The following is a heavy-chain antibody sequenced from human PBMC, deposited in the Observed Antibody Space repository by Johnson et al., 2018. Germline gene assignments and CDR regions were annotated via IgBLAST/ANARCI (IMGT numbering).Heavy chain of an antibody. CDR1: GFTFSTYA. V-gene: IGHV3-23*04. Sequence: VQLVQSGGNLVQLGGSLRLSCAASGFTFSTYAMAWVRQAPGKGLEWVSAISGGGDRTYYADSGQGRVTMSRYNSKDTLFLQMNSMRAEDMAVYSCAKKLGYYDSSGYYPGAFEIWGQGTMVTVAS. J-gene: IGHJ3*02. D-gene: IGHD3-22*01. CDR2: ISGGGDRT. CDR3: AKKLGYYDSSGYYPGAFEI.